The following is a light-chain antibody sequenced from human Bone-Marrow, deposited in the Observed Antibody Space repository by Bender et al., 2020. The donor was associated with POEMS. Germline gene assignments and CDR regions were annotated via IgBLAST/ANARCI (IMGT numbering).Light chain of an antibody. CDR1: SSDVGSYNV. V-gene: IGLV2-14*02. J-gene: IGLJ1*01. Sequence: QSALSQPASVSGSPGQSITISCGGTSSDVGSYNVVSWYQLHPGKGPKLIIYEVTKRPSGVPHRFSGSKSGNTASLTVSGLQAEDEADYYCSSYADNNNKFVFGTGTTVTVL. CDR2: EVT. CDR3: SSYADNNNKFV.